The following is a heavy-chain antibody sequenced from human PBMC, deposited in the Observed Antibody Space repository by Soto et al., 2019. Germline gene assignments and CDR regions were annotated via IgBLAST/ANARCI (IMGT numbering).Heavy chain of an antibody. CDR3: VRGASLNFDY. CDR2: VNWNGGST. CDR1: GFTFDDYG. Sequence: EVPLVESGGGVLRPGGSLRLSCAASGFTFDDYGMSWARQAPGKGLEWVSGVNWNGGSTGYADSVKGPFTISRDNAKNSLYLQMYCLRAEDTAFYYCVRGASLNFDYWGQGTLVTVSS. J-gene: IGHJ4*02. V-gene: IGHV3-20*04. D-gene: IGHD1-26*01.